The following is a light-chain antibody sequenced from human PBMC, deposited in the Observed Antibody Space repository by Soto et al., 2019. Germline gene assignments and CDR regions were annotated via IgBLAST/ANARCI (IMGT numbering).Light chain of an antibody. J-gene: IGLJ7*01. CDR2: LEGSGSY. CDR3: ETWDSNTRV. Sequence: QLVLTQSSSASASLGSSVKLTCTLSSGHSSYIIAWHQQQPGKAPRYLMKLEGSGSYNKGSGVPDRFSGSSSGPDRYLTISSLQSEDEADYYCETWDSNTRVFGGGTQLTVL. V-gene: IGLV4-60*03. CDR1: SGHSSYI.